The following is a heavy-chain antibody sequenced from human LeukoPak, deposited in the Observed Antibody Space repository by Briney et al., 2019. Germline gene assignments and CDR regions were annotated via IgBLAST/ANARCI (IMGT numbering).Heavy chain of an antibody. CDR2: IRYDGSNK. CDR3: AKTTNPIGRDYYYYYMDV. CDR1: GFTFSSYG. V-gene: IGHV3-30*02. J-gene: IGHJ6*03. Sequence: PGGSLRLSCAASGFTFSSYGMHWVRQAPGKGLEWVAFIRYDGSNKYYADSVKGRFTISRDNSKNTLYLQMNSLRAEDTAVYYCAKTTNPIGRDYYYYYMDVWGKGTTVTISS. D-gene: IGHD1-1*01.